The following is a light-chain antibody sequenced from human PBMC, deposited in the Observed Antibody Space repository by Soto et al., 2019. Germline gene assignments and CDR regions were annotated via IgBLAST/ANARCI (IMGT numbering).Light chain of an antibody. V-gene: IGKV1-39*01. Sequence: DLQMTQSPSSLSASVGDTVTITCRASQSISVHLNWYQQKPGKVPKLLIYAAYNLQSGVPYSFSGSGSETDFALTISSLQPEDFATYYCQQSYITPYTFGQGTKLQIK. CDR2: AAY. CDR3: QQSYITPYT. CDR1: QSISVH. J-gene: IGKJ2*01.